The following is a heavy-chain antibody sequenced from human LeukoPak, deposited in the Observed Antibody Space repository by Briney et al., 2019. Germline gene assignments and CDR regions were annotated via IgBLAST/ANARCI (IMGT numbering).Heavy chain of an antibody. CDR2: IRSSGSTT. J-gene: IGHJ6*03. Sequence: GGSLRLSCVASGSTFSDYEMNWVRQAPGKGLEWISYIRSSGSTTYYADSVKGRFTISRDNARNSLYLQMNSLRADDTAVYYCATFPPYYYYYYYMDVWGKGTTVTVSS. CDR3: ATFPPYYYYYYYMDV. CDR1: GSTFSDYE. V-gene: IGHV3-48*03. D-gene: IGHD2-21*01.